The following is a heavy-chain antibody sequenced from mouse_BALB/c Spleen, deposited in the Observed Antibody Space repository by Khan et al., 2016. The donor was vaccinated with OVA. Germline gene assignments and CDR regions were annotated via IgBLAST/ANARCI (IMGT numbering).Heavy chain of an antibody. CDR2: IWGEGST. CDR3: AKLMIYSFDY. J-gene: IGHJ2*01. Sequence: QVQLKDSGPGLVAPSQRLSITCTVSGFSLTTYGVSWVRQPPDQGLEWLGVIWGEGSTNYHSAIIYRLSISKDNSQNQVLLKLNSLQTDDTATYYGAKLMIYSFDYWGQGTILTVSS. D-gene: IGHD2-3*01. CDR1: GFSLTTYG. V-gene: IGHV2-3*01.